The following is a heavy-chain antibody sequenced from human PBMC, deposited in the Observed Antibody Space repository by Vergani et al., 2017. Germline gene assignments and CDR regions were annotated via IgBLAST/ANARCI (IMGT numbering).Heavy chain of an antibody. CDR2: ISGSGGST. CDR3: AKDPNLAVAGTIGY. Sequence: VQLVESGGGVVQPGRSLRLSCAASGFTFSSYGMHWVRQAPGKGLEWVAVISGSGGSTYYADSVKGRFTISRDNSKNTLYLQMNSLRAEDTAVYYCAKDPNLAVAGTIGYWGQGTLVTVSS. J-gene: IGHJ4*02. V-gene: IGHV3-23*04. D-gene: IGHD6-19*01. CDR1: GFTFSSYG.